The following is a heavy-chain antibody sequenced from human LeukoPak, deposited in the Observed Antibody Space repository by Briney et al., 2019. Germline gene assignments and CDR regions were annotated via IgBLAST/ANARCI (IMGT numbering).Heavy chain of an antibody. CDR1: GFTFSSYA. D-gene: IGHD5-18*01. Sequence: GGSLRLSCAASGFTFSSYAMNWVRQAPGKGLEWVSGISGSGGNTYYADSVKGRFTISRDNSKSTLYLQMNSLRAEDTAVYYCANRGPLDTGDSFDYWGQGTLVTVSS. V-gene: IGHV3-23*01. J-gene: IGHJ4*02. CDR3: ANRGPLDTGDSFDY. CDR2: ISGSGGNT.